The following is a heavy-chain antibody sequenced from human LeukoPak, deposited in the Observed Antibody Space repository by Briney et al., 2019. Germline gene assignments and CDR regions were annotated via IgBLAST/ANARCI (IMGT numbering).Heavy chain of an antibody. CDR2: ISAYNGNT. J-gene: IGHJ3*02. V-gene: IGHV1-18*01. D-gene: IGHD3-22*01. Sequence: ASVKVSCKASGYTFTSYGISWVRQAPGQGLEWMGWISAYNGNTNYAQKLQGRFTMTTDTSTSTAYMELRSLRSDDTAVYYCARRSRATYYYDSSGYYYEGFDDAFDIWGQGTMVTVSS. CDR1: GYTFTSYG. CDR3: ARRSRATYYYDSSGYYYEGFDDAFDI.